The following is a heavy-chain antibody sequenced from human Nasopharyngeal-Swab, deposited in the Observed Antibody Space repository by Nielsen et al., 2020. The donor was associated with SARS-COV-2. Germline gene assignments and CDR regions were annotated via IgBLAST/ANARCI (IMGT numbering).Heavy chain of an antibody. V-gene: IGHV3-23*01. Sequence: GEAMKISCAASGFTFSSYAMSWVRQAPGTGLEWGSAISGSGGSTYYADSVKGRFTISRDNSKNTLYLQMNSLRAEDTAVYYCAKSSRIVVVPAAKWFDPWGQGTLVTVSS. D-gene: IGHD2-2*01. J-gene: IGHJ5*02. CDR3: AKSSRIVVVPAAKWFDP. CDR1: GFTFSSYA. CDR2: ISGSGGST.